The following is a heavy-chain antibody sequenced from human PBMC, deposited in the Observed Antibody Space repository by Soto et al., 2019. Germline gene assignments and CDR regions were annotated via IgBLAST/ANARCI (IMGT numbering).Heavy chain of an antibody. CDR1: GYTFSNYG. D-gene: IGHD6-13*01. V-gene: IGHV1-18*01. Sequence: ASVKVSCKASGYTFSNYGVNWVRQAPGQGLEWMGWINNYNGNTSYAQKVQGRVTMTTDTSTSTAYMELRSLTSDDTAVYYCARGSSPVVFDQWGQGTLVTV. CDR3: ARGSSPVVFDQ. J-gene: IGHJ4*02. CDR2: INNYNGNT.